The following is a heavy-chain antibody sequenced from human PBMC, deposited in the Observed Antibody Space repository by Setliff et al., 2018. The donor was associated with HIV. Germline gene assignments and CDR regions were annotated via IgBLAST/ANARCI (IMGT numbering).Heavy chain of an antibody. CDR3: ARDMWNRRMFYFDS. V-gene: IGHV3-21*06. CDR2: ISGSSGYE. J-gene: IGHJ6*04. D-gene: IGHD3-9*01. CDR1: GFTFSGYN. Sequence: GGSLRLSCAASGFTFSGYNLNWVRQAPGKGLEWVSSISGSSGYEYYADSVKGRFTISRDSAKNSPYLQTSSLRAEDTAVYYCARDMWNRRMFYFDSWGKGTTVTVSS.